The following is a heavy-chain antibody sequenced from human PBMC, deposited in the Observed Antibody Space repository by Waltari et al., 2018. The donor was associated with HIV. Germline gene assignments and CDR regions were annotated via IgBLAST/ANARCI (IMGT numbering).Heavy chain of an antibody. V-gene: IGHV1-18*01. J-gene: IGHJ4*02. CDR1: GYPVTSSG. D-gene: IGHD3-3*01. CDR2: ISAYNGHT. Sequence: QVQLVQSGAAVKKPVAPVKASCKASGYPVTSSGISLVRQAPGQGLEWMGWISAYNGHTNYAKKLQGRVTMTTDTSTSTAYMDLRSLRSDDTAFYYCARALWSGYYTPYYFDYWGQGTLVTVSS. CDR3: ARALWSGYYTPYYFDY.